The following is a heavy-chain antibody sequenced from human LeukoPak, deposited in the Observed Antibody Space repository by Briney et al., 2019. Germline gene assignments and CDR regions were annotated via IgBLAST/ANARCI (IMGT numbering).Heavy chain of an antibody. CDR3: ARVKIPLAPPPDIGWFDP. CDR1: GYTFTGYY. CDR2: INPNSGGT. V-gene: IGHV1-2*02. Sequence: ASVKVSCKASGYTFTGYYMHWVRQAPGQGLEWMGWINPNSGGTNYAQKFQGRVTMTRDTSISTAYMELSRLRSDDTAVYYCARVKIPLAPPPDIGWFDPWGQGTLVTVSS. J-gene: IGHJ5*02. D-gene: IGHD2-15*01.